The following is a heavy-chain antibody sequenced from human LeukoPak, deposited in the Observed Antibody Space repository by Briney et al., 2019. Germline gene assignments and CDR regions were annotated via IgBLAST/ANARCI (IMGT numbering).Heavy chain of an antibody. CDR2: IYYSGST. J-gene: IGHJ5*02. D-gene: IGHD6-19*01. Sequence: PSGTLSLTCTVSGGSISSYYWSWIRQPPGKGLEWIGYIYYSGSTNYNPSLKSRVTISVDTSKNQFSLKLSSVTAADTAVYYCARPRDSSGWYNWFDPWGQGTLVTVSS. CDR1: GGSISSYY. CDR3: ARPRDSSGWYNWFDP. V-gene: IGHV4-59*08.